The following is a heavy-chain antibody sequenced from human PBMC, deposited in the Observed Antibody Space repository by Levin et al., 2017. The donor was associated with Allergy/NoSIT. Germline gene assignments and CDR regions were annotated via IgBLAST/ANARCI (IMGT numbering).Heavy chain of an antibody. CDR2: ISGKNGNT. J-gene: IGHJ3*02. CDR3: AIDDINARWFGEGTSCDI. V-gene: IGHV1-18*01. D-gene: IGHD3-10*01. CDR1: GYSFASYG. Sequence: GESLKISCKASGYSFASYGISWLRQAPGQGLEWMGWISGKNGNTNYAEKLYDRLTMTPDTSTSTVYIELRSLTSDDTAVYYCAIDDINARWFGEGTSCDIWGQGTLVSVS.